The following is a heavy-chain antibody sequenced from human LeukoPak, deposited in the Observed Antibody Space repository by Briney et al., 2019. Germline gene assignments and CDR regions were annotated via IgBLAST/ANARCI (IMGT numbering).Heavy chain of an antibody. D-gene: IGHD3-22*01. CDR1: GGSFSGYY. CDR3: AKSNGYCLIDI. V-gene: IGHV4-34*01. CDR2: INHSGST. Sequence: SETLSLTCAVYGGSFSGYYWSWIRQPPGKGLEWIGEINHSGSTNYNPSLKSRVTISLDTSRDQFSLKLNSVTAADTAVYYCAKSNGYCLIDIWGQGTMVTVSS. J-gene: IGHJ3*02.